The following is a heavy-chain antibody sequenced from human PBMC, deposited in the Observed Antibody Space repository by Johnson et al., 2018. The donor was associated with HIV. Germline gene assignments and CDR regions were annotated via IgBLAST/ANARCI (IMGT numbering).Heavy chain of an antibody. CDR2: ISDDGTNK. V-gene: IGHV3-30*04. J-gene: IGHJ3*02. D-gene: IGHD6-13*01. CDR1: GFIFSSYA. CDR3: ASSRYSRRWYEYSCFDM. Sequence: QVQLVESGGGVVQPGRSLRLSCAASGFIFSSYAVHWVRQAPGKGLEWVAVISDDGTNKFYADSVKGRFTISRDNSKNAMFLRMNSLRPEDTAMYYCASSRYSRRWYEYSCFDMWGQGTIVTVSS.